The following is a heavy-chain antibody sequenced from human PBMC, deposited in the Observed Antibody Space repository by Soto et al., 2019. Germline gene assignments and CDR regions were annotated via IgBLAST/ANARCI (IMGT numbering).Heavy chain of an antibody. V-gene: IGHV3-33*01. CDR3: APPGPDTTTSQGSYYDMNV. CDR2: ISFDGRDV. Sequence: QVQLVQSGGGVVQPGRSLRLSCGASGFTFSRYGMHWVRQAPGKGLEWVAFISFDGRDVYHADSVKGRFTISRDNSKDTLFLQRNSRRVHDKARYYGAPPGPDTTTSQGSYYDMNVWVNGTTVDVSS. J-gene: IGHJ6*03. D-gene: IGHD3-10*01. CDR1: GFTFSRYG.